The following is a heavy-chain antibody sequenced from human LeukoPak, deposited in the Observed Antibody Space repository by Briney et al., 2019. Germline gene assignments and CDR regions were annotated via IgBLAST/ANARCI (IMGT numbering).Heavy chain of an antibody. CDR1: ENAVTGYY. CDR3: AVAPRYCSSTSCYLLDY. J-gene: IGHJ4*02. CDR2: INPNSGGT. D-gene: IGHD2-2*01. V-gene: IGHV1-2*02. Sequence: ASVKLSYHASENAVTGYYMHRVGQATGQGLEWMGWINPNSGGTNYAQKFQGRVTMTRDTSISTAYMELSRLRSDDTAVYYCAVAPRYCSSTSCYLLDYWGQGTLVTVSS.